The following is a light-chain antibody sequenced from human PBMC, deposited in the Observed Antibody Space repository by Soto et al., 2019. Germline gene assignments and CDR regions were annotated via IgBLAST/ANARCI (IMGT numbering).Light chain of an antibody. CDR3: QQYVSSVT. Sequence: EIVLTQSPGSLSLSPGERATLSCRASQSVDSSFFAWYQQKPGQAPRLLIYGASNRATGIPDRFSGRGSGKNFPLTITGLEREVFAVYYCQQYVSSVTFGKGTKVKIK. J-gene: IGKJ1*01. CDR2: GAS. V-gene: IGKV3-20*01. CDR1: QSVDSSF.